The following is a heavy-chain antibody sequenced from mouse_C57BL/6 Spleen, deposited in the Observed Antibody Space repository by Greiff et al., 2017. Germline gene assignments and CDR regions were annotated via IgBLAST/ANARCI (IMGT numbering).Heavy chain of an antibody. V-gene: IGHV1-66*01. CDR3: ARRGGYGNYEGD. CDR2: IYPGSGNT. D-gene: IGHD2-1*01. CDR1: GYSFTSYY. J-gene: IGHJ2*01. Sequence: VQLQQSGPELVKPGASVKISCKASGYSFTSYYIHWVKQRPGQGLEWIGWIYPGSGNTKYNEKFKGKATLTADTSSSPAYMQLSSLTSEDSAVYYCARRGGYGNYEGDWGQGATLTVSS.